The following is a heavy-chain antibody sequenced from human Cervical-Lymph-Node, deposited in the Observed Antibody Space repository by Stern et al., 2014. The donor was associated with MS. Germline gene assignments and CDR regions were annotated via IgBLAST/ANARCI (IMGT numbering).Heavy chain of an antibody. CDR1: GFTVSRDY. J-gene: IGHJ4*02. V-gene: IGHV3-53*01. CDR3: ARDTSSPERSDW. CDR2: ITNVGST. D-gene: IGHD1-1*01. Sequence: EVQLVESGGGVIQPGGSLRLSCKASGFTVSRDYMTWVRQAPGQGLECVSLITNVGSTFYTDSVKGRFTISRDDSKNTVYLHMTSLRAEDTAMYYCARDTSSPERSDWWGQGTLVTVSS.